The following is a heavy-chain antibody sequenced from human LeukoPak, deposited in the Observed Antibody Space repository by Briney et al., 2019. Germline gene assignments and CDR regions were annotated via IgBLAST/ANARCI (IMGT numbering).Heavy chain of an antibody. CDR3: AELGITMIGGV. J-gene: IGHJ6*04. CDR1: GFTFSSYI. Sequence: SGGSLRLSCAASGFTFSSYIMNWVRQAPGKGLEWVSYISSSGSTIYYADSVKGRFTISRDNAKNSLYLQMSSLRAEDTAVYYCAELGITMIGGVWGKGTTVTISS. D-gene: IGHD3-10*02. V-gene: IGHV3-48*04. CDR2: ISSSGSTI.